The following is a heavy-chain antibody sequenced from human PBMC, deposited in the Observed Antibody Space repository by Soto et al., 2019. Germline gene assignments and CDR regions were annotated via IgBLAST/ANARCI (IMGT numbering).Heavy chain of an antibody. CDR2: IYWDDDK. V-gene: IGHV2-5*02. D-gene: IGHD5-12*01. CDR1: GFSLSTSGVG. CDR3: AHRGTQRWLLDY. J-gene: IGHJ4*02. Sequence: QITLKESGPTLVNPTQTLTLTCTFSGFSLSTSGVGVGWIRQPPGKALEWLALIYWDDDKRYSPSLKSRLTITKDTSKNQVVLTMTNIDPVDTATYYCAHRGTQRWLLDYWGQGTLVTVSS.